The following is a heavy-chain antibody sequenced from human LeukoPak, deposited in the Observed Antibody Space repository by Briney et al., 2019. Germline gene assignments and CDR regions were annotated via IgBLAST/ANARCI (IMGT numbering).Heavy chain of an antibody. V-gene: IGHV1-2*02. CDR2: INPNSGGT. CDR3: ARGLVGATTMTAFDI. J-gene: IGHJ3*02. Sequence: ASVKVSCKASGHTFTGYYMHWVRPAPGQGLEWMGWINPNSGGTNYAQKFQGRVTMTRDTSISTVYMELSSLRSEDTAVYYCARGLVGATTMTAFDIWGQGTMVTVSS. CDR1: GHTFTGYY. D-gene: IGHD1-26*01.